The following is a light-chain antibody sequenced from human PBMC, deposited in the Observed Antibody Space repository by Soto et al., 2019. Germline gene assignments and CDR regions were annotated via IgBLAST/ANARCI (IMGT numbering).Light chain of an antibody. CDR1: QSISSW. CDR2: KAS. V-gene: IGKV1-5*03. J-gene: IGKJ4*01. Sequence: DSQMTQYPSTLSASIGDRVTITCRAGQSISSWLDWYQQKPGKAPKLLISKASTLQSGVPPRFSGSGSGTEIALTISSLQPHDFVTYYCQQYESYPMTFGGGTKVQIK. CDR3: QQYESYPMT.